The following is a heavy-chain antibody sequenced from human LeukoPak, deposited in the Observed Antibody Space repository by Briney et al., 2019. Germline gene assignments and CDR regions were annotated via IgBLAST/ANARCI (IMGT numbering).Heavy chain of an antibody. J-gene: IGHJ6*03. CDR2: IDWNGGST. Sequence: PGGSLRLSCAASGFTFSSYWMSWVRQAPGKGLEWVSGIDWNGGSTGYADSVKGRFTISRDNAKNSLYLQMNSLRAEDTALYYCAREPYYYGSGRRNYYMDVWGKGTTVTVSS. CDR1: GFTFSSYW. V-gene: IGHV3-20*04. CDR3: AREPYYYGSGRRNYYMDV. D-gene: IGHD3-10*01.